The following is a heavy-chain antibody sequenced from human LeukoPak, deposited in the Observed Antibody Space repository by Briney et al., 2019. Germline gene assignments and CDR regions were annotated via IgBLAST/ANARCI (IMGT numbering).Heavy chain of an antibody. CDR2: VNTDGSSI. CDR1: GFTVTSYW. D-gene: IGHD2-15*01. J-gene: IGHJ4*02. Sequence: GGSLRLSCAASGFTVTSYWMHWVRQAPGKGLVWVSRVNTDGSSITYADSVKGRFTISRDNAKNTLYLQMNSLRAEDTAVYYCATGVQGTSWIVNWGQGTLATVSS. V-gene: IGHV3-74*01. CDR3: ATGVQGTSWIVN.